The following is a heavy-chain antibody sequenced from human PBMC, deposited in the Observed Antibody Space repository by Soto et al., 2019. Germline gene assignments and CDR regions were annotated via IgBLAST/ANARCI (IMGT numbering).Heavy chain of an antibody. Sequence: SETLSLTCTVSGGSISSYYWSWIRQPPGRGLEWIGHIHYSGSTNYNPSLKSRVTISVDTSKNQVSLKLSSVTAADTAMYFCARQVSSAWPPYYYDMDVWGQGTTVTVSS. CDR1: GGSISSYY. CDR2: IHYSGST. CDR3: ARQVSSAWPPYYYDMDV. D-gene: IGHD6-25*01. V-gene: IGHV4-59*08. J-gene: IGHJ6*02.